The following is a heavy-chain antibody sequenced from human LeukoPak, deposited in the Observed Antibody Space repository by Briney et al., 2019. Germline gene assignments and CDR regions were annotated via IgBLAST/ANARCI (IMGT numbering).Heavy chain of an antibody. CDR1: GFTLSSYE. J-gene: IGHJ4*02. CDR3: AREGYYDSSGYLGVFDY. Sequence: GGSLRLSCAASGFTLSSYEMNWVRQAPGKGLEWVSYISSSGSTKYYAGSVKGRFTISRDNAKNSLYLQMNSLRAEDTAVYYCAREGYYDSSGYLGVFDYWGQGTLVTVSS. D-gene: IGHD3-22*01. CDR2: ISSSGSTK. V-gene: IGHV3-48*03.